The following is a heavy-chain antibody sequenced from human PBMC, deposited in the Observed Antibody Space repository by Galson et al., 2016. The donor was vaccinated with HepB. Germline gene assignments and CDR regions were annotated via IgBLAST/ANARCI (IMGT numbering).Heavy chain of an antibody. D-gene: IGHD2-2*01. CDR2: IIPFFGAA. Sequence: SVKVSCKASGFTNDYIHWVRLAPGEGLEWMGGIIPFFGAAHYAQKFRGRVTITADESTSTAYMELSSLSSEETAVYFCAREESYCSGTSCPDYYYYYYGMDVWGQGTTVTVSS. J-gene: IGHJ6*02. V-gene: IGHV1-69*13. CDR3: AREESYCSGTSCPDYYYYYYGMDV. CDR1: GFTNDY.